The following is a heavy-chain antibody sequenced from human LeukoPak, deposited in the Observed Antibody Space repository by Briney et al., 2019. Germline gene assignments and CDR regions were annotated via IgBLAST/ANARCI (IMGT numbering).Heavy chain of an antibody. J-gene: IGHJ5*02. Sequence: GASVKVSCKASRYTFTSYDINWVRQATGQGLEWMGWMNPNSGNTGYAQKFQGRVTMTRNTSISTAYMELSSLRSEDTAVYYCARGEGYCSSTSCYMSGDWFDPWGQGTLVTVSS. V-gene: IGHV1-8*01. CDR1: RYTFTSYD. CDR3: ARGEGYCSSTSCYMSGDWFDP. D-gene: IGHD2-2*02. CDR2: MNPNSGNT.